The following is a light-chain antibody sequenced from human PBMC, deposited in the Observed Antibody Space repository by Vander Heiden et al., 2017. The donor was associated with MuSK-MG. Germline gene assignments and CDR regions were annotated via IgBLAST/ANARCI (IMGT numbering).Light chain of an antibody. CDR1: ESPVYRDAHTY. Sequence: DVVMTQSPVSMPVTLGQPASISCRSTESPVYRDAHTYIHWFPQTPVQPRSPLIYKVSNRDSGVPDRFSGRGSGTDFTLKINRVEAEDVGVYYGMQGTQWPYTFGQGTKLEIK. CDR2: KVS. J-gene: IGKJ2*01. V-gene: IGKV2-30*01. CDR3: MQGTQWPYT.